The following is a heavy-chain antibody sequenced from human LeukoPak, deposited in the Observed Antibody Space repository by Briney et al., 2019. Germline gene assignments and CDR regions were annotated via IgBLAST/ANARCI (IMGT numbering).Heavy chain of an antibody. V-gene: IGHV3-23*01. Sequence: PGGSLRLSCAASGFTFSSYAMSWVRQAPGKGLEWVSAISGSGGSTYYADSVKGRFTISRDNSKNTLYLQMSSLRAEDTAVYYCAEALDYGGHVDYWGQGTLVTVSS. CDR1: GFTFSSYA. CDR2: ISGSGGST. J-gene: IGHJ4*02. D-gene: IGHD4-23*01. CDR3: AEALDYGGHVDY.